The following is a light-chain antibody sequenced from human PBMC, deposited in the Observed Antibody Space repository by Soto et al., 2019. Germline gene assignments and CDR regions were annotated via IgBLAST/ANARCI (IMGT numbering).Light chain of an antibody. CDR2: IDN. CDR1: SSNIGTFY. Sequence: QSVLTQPPSASSTPGQTVTISCSGSSSNIGTFYVYWYQHVPGTAPKLLIYIDNQRPSGIPDRFSGSKSGTSASLAISGLRSEDEADYYCAAWENTMNAYVFGTWTKVTVL. CDR3: AAWENTMNAYV. J-gene: IGLJ1*01. V-gene: IGLV1-47*02.